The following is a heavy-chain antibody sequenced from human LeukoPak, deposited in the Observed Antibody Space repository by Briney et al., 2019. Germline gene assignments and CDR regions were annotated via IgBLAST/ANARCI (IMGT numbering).Heavy chain of an antibody. CDR2: INHSGST. CDR3: ASQRVWGSYRLYFDY. D-gene: IGHD3-16*02. CDR1: GGSFSGYY. Sequence: PSETLSLTCAVYGGSFSGYYWSWIRQPPGKGLEWIGEINHSGSTNYNPSLKSRVTISVDTSKNQFSLKLSSVTAADTAVYYCASQRVWGSYRLYFDYWGQGTLVTVSS. J-gene: IGHJ4*02. V-gene: IGHV4-34*01.